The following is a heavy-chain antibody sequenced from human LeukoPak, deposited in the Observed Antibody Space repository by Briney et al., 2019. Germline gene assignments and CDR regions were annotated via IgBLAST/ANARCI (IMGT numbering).Heavy chain of an antibody. CDR1: GFTVSTND. CDR2: IYSGDTT. J-gene: IGHJ4*02. CDR3: ARHRIPEDDGFSAPLSSVFPAPLSN. Sequence: GGSLRLSCAASGFTVSTNDMSWVRQAPGKGLDWASAIYSGDTTYYADSVKGRFTISRDNAKNTLYLQMNSLRPEDTALYYCARHRIPEDDGFSAPLSSVFPAPLSNWGQGTLVTVS. V-gene: IGHV3-53*01. D-gene: IGHD1-14*01.